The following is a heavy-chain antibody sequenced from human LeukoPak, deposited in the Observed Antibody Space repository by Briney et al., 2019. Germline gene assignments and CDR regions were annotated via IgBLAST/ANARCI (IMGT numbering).Heavy chain of an antibody. Sequence: PSETLSLTCTVSGGSISSGGYYWSWIRQHPGKGLEWIGYIYYSGSTYYNPSLKSRVTISVDTSKNQFSLKLSSVTAADTAVYYCARVDIVDGGFDYWGQGTLVTVSS. CDR3: ARVDIVDGGFDY. D-gene: IGHD5-12*01. J-gene: IGHJ4*02. CDR2: IYYSGST. V-gene: IGHV4-31*03. CDR1: GGSISSGGYY.